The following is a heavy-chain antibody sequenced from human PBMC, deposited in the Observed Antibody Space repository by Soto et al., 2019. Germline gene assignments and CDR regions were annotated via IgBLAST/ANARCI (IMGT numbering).Heavy chain of an antibody. CDR2: ISQNGNRQ. CDR1: GFVFGANA. V-gene: IGHV3-30-3*01. CDR3: ASTVYSASDYWGTYFDY. D-gene: IGHD5-12*01. Sequence: QVRLEESGGGGVQAGTSLRLSCVASGFVFGANAMHWVRQAPGNGLEWVSMISQNGNRQHYADSVKGRFTISRDNSKNTVFLQMDSLRSDDTAMYYWASTVYSASDYWGTYFDYWGQVTLVTVSS. J-gene: IGHJ4*02.